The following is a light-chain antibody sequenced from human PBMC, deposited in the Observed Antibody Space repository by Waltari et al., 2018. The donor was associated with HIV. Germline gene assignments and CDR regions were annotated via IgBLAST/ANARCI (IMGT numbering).Light chain of an antibody. V-gene: IGKV4-1*01. CDR2: WAS. Sequence: DIVMTQSHDSLTVSLGARATINCKPSQSVLYNSNNKNYLAWYQQKPGQPPNLLIYWASTRESGVPDRFSGSGSGTDFTLTISTLQAEDVAVYYCQQYYSSPLTFGGGTKVEIK. CDR1: QSVLYNSNNKNY. J-gene: IGKJ4*01. CDR3: QQYYSSPLT.